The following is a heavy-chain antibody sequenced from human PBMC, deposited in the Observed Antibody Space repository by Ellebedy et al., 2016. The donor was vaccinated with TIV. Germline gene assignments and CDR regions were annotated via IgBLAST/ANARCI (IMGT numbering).Heavy chain of an antibody. CDR1: GYTFTRYY. D-gene: IGHD4-17*01. J-gene: IGHJ4*02. V-gene: IGHV1-46*01. CDR2: LDARVGST. CDR3: ASVPSAGADF. Sequence: ASVKVSCKASGYTFTRYYLHWVRQAPGQGLEWMGVLDARVGSTTYSQKLQGRLTLTRDTSTRTVYMEMSSLRSEDTAIYYCASVPSAGADFWGQGTLVTVSS.